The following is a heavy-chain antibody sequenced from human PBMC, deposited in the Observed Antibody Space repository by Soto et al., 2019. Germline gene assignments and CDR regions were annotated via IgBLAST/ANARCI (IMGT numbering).Heavy chain of an antibody. J-gene: IGHJ4*02. CDR2: IGIGSSTK. V-gene: IGHV3-48*01. D-gene: IGHD2-8*02. CDR3: VTLVPYYFDY. CDR1: GFTFRNYG. Sequence: GGSLRLSCAASGFTFRNYGMNWVRQAPGKGLEWVSYIGIGSSTKYYADSVKGRFTISRDNAKNSLYLQMNSLRAEDTAVYYCVTLVPYYFDYWGQGTLVTVSS.